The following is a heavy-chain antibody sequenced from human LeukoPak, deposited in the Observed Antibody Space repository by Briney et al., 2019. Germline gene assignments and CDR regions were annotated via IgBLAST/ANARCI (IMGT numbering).Heavy chain of an antibody. CDR1: GFTFTSSA. CDR3: AAAPNYDFWSGYSLDY. J-gene: IGHJ4*02. CDR2: IVVGSGNT. D-gene: IGHD3-3*01. V-gene: IGHV1-58*01. Sequence: SVKVSCKASGFTFTSSAVQWVRQARGQRLEWIGWIVVGSGNTNYAQKFQERVTITRDMSTSTAYMELSSLRSEDTAVYYCAAAPNYDFWSGYSLDYWGQGTLVTVSS.